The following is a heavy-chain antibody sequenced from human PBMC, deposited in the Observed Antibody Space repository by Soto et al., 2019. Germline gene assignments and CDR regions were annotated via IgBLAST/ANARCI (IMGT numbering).Heavy chain of an antibody. CDR2: IIPIFGTA. V-gene: IGHV1-69*13. D-gene: IGHD3-10*01. CDR3: ASESSGRSYYYGMEV. Sequence: ASVKVSCKASGGTFSSYAICWVRHAPGQGLEWMGGIIPIFGTANYAQKFQDRVTITADESTSTAYMELSSFRSEDTAVYYCASESSGRSYYYGMEVWGQGTKVAVSS. J-gene: IGHJ6*02. CDR1: GGTFSSYA.